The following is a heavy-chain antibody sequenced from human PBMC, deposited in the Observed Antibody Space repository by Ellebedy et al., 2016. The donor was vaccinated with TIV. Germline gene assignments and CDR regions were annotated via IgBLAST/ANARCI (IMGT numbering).Heavy chain of an antibody. CDR1: GFNFSGYY. Sequence: GESLKISCAASGFNFSGYYMSWVRQAPGKGLEWVSYISGGSAYTNYADSVKGRFTISRDNANNSLYLQMNSLRAEDTAFYYCARQVAVVGATKGRWFDPWGQGTLVTVSS. V-gene: IGHV3-11*06. D-gene: IGHD1-26*01. CDR2: ISGGSAYT. J-gene: IGHJ5*02. CDR3: ARQVAVVGATKGRWFDP.